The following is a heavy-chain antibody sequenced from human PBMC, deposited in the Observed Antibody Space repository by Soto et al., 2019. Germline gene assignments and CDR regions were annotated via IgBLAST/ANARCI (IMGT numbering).Heavy chain of an antibody. D-gene: IGHD3-3*01. Sequence: QLHLVQSGAVVKKPGASVTVSCSASGYPVTAYHMHWVRQAPGRGLEWMGGINPATGAAKYTQTFQGRVTMTRDTPTSTVFMELSGLTSEDTAVFYWARGGGVGVAGSAAFDMWGQGTLVTVSS. CDR2: INPATGAA. CDR3: ARGGGVGVAGSAAFDM. V-gene: IGHV1-2*02. J-gene: IGHJ3*02. CDR1: GYPVTAYH.